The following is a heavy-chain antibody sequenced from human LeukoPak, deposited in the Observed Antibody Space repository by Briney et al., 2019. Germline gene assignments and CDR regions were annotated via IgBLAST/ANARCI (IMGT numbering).Heavy chain of an antibody. CDR1: GFTFSSYE. CDR3: ARGDSGSYYFDY. J-gene: IGHJ4*02. Sequence: GGALRLSCAASGFTFSSYEMNWLRQAPGKGLELVSYISSSGSTIYYADSVKGRFTISRDNAKNSLYLQMDSLRAEDTAVYYCARGDSGSYYFDYWGQGTLVTVSS. V-gene: IGHV3-48*03. D-gene: IGHD1-26*01. CDR2: ISSSGSTI.